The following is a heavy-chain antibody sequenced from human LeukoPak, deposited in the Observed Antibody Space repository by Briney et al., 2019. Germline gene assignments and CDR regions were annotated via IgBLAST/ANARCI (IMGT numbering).Heavy chain of an antibody. CDR3: ATTWGMATKIDY. Sequence: RSGGSLRLSCAASGFTFSSYSMNWVRQAPGKGLEWVSSISSSSSYIYYADSVKGRFTISRDNAKNSLYLQMNSLRAEDTAVYYCATTWGMATKIDYWGQGTLVTVPS. J-gene: IGHJ4*02. D-gene: IGHD5-24*01. CDR1: GFTFSSYS. V-gene: IGHV3-21*01. CDR2: ISSSSSYI.